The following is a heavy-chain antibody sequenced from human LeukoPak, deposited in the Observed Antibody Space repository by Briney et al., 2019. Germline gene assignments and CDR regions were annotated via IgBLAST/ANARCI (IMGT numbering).Heavy chain of an antibody. CDR2: ISAYNGNT. Sequence: ASVKVSCKASGYTFTSYGISWVRQAPGQGLEWMGWISAYNGNTNYAQKLQGRVTMTTDTSTSTAYMELRSLRSDDTAVYYCAWSLRFLEWLFVDGFDYWGQGTLVTVSS. CDR3: AWSLRFLEWLFVDGFDY. D-gene: IGHD3-3*01. CDR1: GYTFTSYG. V-gene: IGHV1-18*01. J-gene: IGHJ4*02.